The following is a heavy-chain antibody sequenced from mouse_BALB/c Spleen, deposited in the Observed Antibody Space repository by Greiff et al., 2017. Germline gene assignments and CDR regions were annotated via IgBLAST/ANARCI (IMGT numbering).Heavy chain of an antibody. CDR2: ISYSGST. CDR3: ARDYYGETWFAY. V-gene: IGHV3-2*02. D-gene: IGHD1-1*01. Sequence: EVKLVESGPGLVKPSQSLSLTCTVTGYSITSDYAWNWIRQFPGNKLEWMGYISYSGSTSYNPSLKSRISITRDTSKNQFFLQLNSVTTEDTATYYCARDYYGETWFAYWGQGTLVTVSA. CDR1: GYSITSDYA. J-gene: IGHJ3*01.